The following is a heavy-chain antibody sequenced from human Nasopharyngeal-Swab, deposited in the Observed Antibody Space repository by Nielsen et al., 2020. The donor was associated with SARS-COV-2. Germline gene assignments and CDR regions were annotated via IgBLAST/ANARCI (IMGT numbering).Heavy chain of an antibody. Sequence: GESLKTSCAASGFTLASHWMSWVRQAPGKGLEWVANIQQDGSEKYYVDSVKGRFTISRDNAKNSLYLQMNSLRAEDTAVYYCARVLGYGSGSYRDYWGQGTLVTVSS. J-gene: IGHJ4*02. V-gene: IGHV3-7*03. CDR1: GFTLASHW. CDR3: ARVLGYGSGSYRDY. D-gene: IGHD3-10*01. CDR2: IQQDGSEK.